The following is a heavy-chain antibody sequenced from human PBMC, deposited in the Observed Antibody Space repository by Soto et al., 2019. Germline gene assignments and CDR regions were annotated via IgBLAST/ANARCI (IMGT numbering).Heavy chain of an antibody. CDR1: GYTFTSYY. V-gene: IGHV1-24*01. CDR2: FDPEDGET. J-gene: IGHJ5*02. Sequence: ASVKVSCKASGYTFTSYYMHWVRQAPGKGLEWMGGFDPEDGETIYAQKFQGRVTMTEDTSTDTAYMELSSLRSEDTAVYYCATAFSMVRGVAPPPWGQGTLVTVSS. D-gene: IGHD3-10*01. CDR3: ATAFSMVRGVAPPP.